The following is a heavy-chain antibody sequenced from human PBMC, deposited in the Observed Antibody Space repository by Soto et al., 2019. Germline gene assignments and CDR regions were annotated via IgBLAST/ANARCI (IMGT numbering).Heavy chain of an antibody. V-gene: IGHV4-31*03. CDR3: ARFWSGYYTDKLFDY. Sequence: SETLSLTCTVSGGSISSGGYYWSWIRQHPGKGLEWIGYIYYSGSTYYNPSLKSRVTISVDTSKNQFSLKLSSVTAADTAVYYCARFWSGYYTDKLFDYWGQGTLVTVSS. D-gene: IGHD3-3*01. CDR1: GGSISSGGYY. J-gene: IGHJ4*02. CDR2: IYYSGST.